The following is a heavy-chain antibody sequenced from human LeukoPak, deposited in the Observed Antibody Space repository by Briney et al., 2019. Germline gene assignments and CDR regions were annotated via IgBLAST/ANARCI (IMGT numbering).Heavy chain of an antibody. J-gene: IGHJ6*03. CDR3: ARLHDSYYNMDV. V-gene: IGHV3-21*01. CDR1: GFTFSSSG. CDR2: ISSSSSYI. Sequence: GGSLRLSCAASGFTFSSSGMSWVRQAPGKGLEWVSSISSSSSYIYYADSAKGRFTISRDNAKNSLYLQMNSPRAEDTAVYYCARLHDSYYNMDVWGKGTTVTVSS.